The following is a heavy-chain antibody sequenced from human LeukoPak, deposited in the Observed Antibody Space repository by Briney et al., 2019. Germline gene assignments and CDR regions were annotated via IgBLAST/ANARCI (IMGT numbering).Heavy chain of an antibody. D-gene: IGHD3-10*01. CDR1: GYTITGYY. Sequence: ASVKVSCKASGYTITGYYMHWVRQAPGQGLEWMGRINPNSGGTNYAQKFQGRVTMTRDTSIGTAYMELSRLRSDDTAVYYCARGLSYGSGSQQLGGYWGQGTLVTVSS. V-gene: IGHV1-2*06. CDR2: INPNSGGT. CDR3: ARGLSYGSGSQQLGGY. J-gene: IGHJ4*02.